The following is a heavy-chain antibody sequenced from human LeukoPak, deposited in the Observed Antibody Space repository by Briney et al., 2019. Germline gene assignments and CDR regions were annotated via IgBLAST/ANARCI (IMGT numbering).Heavy chain of an antibody. CDR2: IYTSGST. CDR3: ARTPRGSSSFDMDV. CDR1: GGSISSYY. D-gene: IGHD6-6*01. V-gene: IGHV4-4*07. J-gene: IGHJ6*03. Sequence: PSETLSLTCTVSGGSISSYYWSWIRQPAGKGLEWIGRIYTSGSTNYNPSLKSRVTMSVDTSKNQFSLKLSSVTAADTAVYYCARTPRGSSSFDMDVWGKGTTVTVSS.